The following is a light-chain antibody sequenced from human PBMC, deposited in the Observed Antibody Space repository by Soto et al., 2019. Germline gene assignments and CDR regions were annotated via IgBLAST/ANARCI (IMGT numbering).Light chain of an antibody. Sequence: QSALTQPASVSGSPGQSITISCTGTSSDVGGYNYVSWYQQQPGKAPKLIIYAVSNRHSGVSNRFSGSKSGNTASLTISGLQPEDAADYNCRSYTTSNTRQIVFGTGTKVTVL. V-gene: IGLV2-14*01. CDR3: RSYTTSNTRQIV. J-gene: IGLJ1*01. CDR1: SSDVGGYNY. CDR2: AVS.